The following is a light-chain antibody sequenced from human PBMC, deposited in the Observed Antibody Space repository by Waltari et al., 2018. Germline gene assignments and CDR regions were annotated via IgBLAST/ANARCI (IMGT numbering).Light chain of an antibody. CDR3: QHYGSSPPVT. J-gene: IGKJ2*01. Sequence: EIVLTQSPGTLSLSPGARATLSCRVSQSVSSSYLSWYQQKPGQAPRLLIYAASSRATCIPDRFRGSVSGTDFTLTISRLEPGDFAVYYCQHYGSSPPVTFGQGTKLEI. CDR2: AAS. CDR1: QSVSSSY. V-gene: IGKV3-20*01.